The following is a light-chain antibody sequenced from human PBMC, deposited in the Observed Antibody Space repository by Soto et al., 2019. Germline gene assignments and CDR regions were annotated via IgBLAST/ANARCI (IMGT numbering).Light chain of an antibody. V-gene: IGLV1-51*02. CDR2: END. J-gene: IGLJ2*01. CDR1: SSSIGNNY. CDR3: QTWDGSLTTVV. Sequence: QSVLTQPPSVSAAPGQKVTISCSGSSSSIGNNYVSWYQHLPGTAPKLLIYENDKRPSGTPDRFSGYKSGTSATLGITGLQTGDEADYYCQTWDGSLTTVVFGGGTTVTVL.